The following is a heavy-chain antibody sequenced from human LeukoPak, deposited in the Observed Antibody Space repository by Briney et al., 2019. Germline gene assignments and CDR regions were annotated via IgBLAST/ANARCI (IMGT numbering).Heavy chain of an antibody. V-gene: IGHV4-61*01. CDR1: GGSVSSGSYY. CDR2: ISYSGST. J-gene: IGHJ5*02. Sequence: PSETLSLTCTVSGGSVSSGSYYWSWIRQPPGKGLEWIGYISYSGSTNYNPSLKSRVTISVDTSKNQFSLKLSSVTAADTAVYYCAREVGSSWYTWFDPWGQGTLVTVSS. CDR3: AREVGSSWYTWFDP. D-gene: IGHD6-13*01.